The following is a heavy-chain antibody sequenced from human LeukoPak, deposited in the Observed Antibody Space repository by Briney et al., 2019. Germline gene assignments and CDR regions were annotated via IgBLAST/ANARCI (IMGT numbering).Heavy chain of an antibody. D-gene: IGHD1-26*01. J-gene: IGHJ4*02. CDR1: GGSISSSSYY. CDR2: IYYSGST. CDR3: ARRLVGATLSFDY. Sequence: TSETLPLTCTVSGGSISSSSYYWGWIRQPPGKGLEWIGSIYYSGSTYYNPSLKSRVTISVDTSKNQFSLKLSSVTAADTAVYYCARRLVGATLSFDYWGQGTLVTVSS. V-gene: IGHV4-39*07.